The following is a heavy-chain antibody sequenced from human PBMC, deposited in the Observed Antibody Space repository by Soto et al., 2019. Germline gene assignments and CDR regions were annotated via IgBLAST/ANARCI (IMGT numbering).Heavy chain of an antibody. CDR1: GFTFSSYA. CDR2: ISGSGGST. CDR3: AKVETGDLDY. Sequence: GVSLRLSCAASGFTFSSYAMSWVRQAPGKGLEWVSAISGSGGSTYYADSVKGRFAISRDNSKNTLYLQMNSLRAEDTAVYYCAKVETGDLDYWGQGTLVTVSS. J-gene: IGHJ4*02. D-gene: IGHD7-27*01. V-gene: IGHV3-23*01.